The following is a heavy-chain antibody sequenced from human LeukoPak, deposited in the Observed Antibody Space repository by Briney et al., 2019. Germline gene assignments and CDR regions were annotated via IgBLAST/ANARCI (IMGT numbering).Heavy chain of an antibody. J-gene: IGHJ6*03. CDR2: INHSGST. CDR3: ARQGHGSGSYYIPYYYMDV. D-gene: IGHD3-10*01. V-gene: IGHV4-39*01. CDR1: GGSISRSSYY. Sequence: SETLSLTCTVSGGSISRSSYYWGWSRQPPGTGLEWIEEINHSGSTNYNPSLKSRVTISVDTSKNQFSLKLSSVTAADTAVYYCARQGHGSGSYYIPYYYMDVWGKGTTVTVSS.